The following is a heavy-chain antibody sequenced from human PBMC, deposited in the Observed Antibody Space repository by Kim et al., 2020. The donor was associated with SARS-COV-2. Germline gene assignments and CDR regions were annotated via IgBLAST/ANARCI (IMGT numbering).Heavy chain of an antibody. CDR1: GYSFTSYW. CDR2: IYPGDSDT. CDR3: ARRVGSSWPLNWFDP. D-gene: IGHD6-13*01. Sequence: GESLKISCKGSGYSFTSYWIGWVRQMPGKGLEWMGIIYPGDSDTRYSPSFQGQVTISADKSISTAYLQWSSLKASDTAMYYCARRVGSSWPLNWFDPWGQGTLVTVSS. V-gene: IGHV5-51*01. J-gene: IGHJ5*02.